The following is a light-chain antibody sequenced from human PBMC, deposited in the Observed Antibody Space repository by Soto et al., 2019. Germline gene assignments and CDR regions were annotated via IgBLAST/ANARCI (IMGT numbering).Light chain of an antibody. Sequence: DIVMTQSPDSLTVSLGETATINCKSSQSVLNTSNKKNYISWFQQKSGRPPKLLIYWASTRESGVLDRFSGSGSETDFTLTINNVQAEDGAVYYCQQYYSTVKYSFGQGTKLDIK. J-gene: IGKJ2*01. CDR3: QQYYSTVKYS. CDR2: WAS. CDR1: QSVLNTSNKKNY. V-gene: IGKV4-1*01.